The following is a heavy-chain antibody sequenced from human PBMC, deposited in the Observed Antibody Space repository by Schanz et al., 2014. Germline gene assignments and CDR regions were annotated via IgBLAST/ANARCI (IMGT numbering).Heavy chain of an antibody. Sequence: QVQLQESGPGLVKPSETLSLTCTVSGGSISTYYWSWIRQPAGKGLEWIGRIYTSGSTNYNPSLKSRVTMSVDTSKTHFPLRLSSVTAADTAVYYCARYTGAYFDYWGQGTLVTVSS. J-gene: IGHJ4*02. CDR2: IYTSGST. CDR1: GGSISTYY. CDR3: ARYTGAYFDY. D-gene: IGHD1-26*01. V-gene: IGHV4-4*07.